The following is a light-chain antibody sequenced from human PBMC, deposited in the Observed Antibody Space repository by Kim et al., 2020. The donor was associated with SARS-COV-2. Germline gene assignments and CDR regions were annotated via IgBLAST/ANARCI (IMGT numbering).Light chain of an antibody. CDR1: INNVGNQG. V-gene: IGLV10-54*01. J-gene: IGLJ3*02. CDR2: SDN. Sequence: RQTATLTCTGNINNVGNQGAAWMQQQQGHPPKLLFYSDNNRPSGISARFSASRSGSTASLTITGLQPEDEADYYCSAWDSSLSAWVFGGGTQLTVL. CDR3: SAWDSSLSAWV.